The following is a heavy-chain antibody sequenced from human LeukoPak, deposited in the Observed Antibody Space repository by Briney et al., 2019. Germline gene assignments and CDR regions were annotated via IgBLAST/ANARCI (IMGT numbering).Heavy chain of an antibody. CDR2: IIPIFGTS. J-gene: IGHJ3*02. Sequence: RASVKVSCKASGGTFSNYAINWVRQAPGQGLEWMGGIIPIFGTSNYAQKFQGRVTITADESTSTAYMELSSLRSEDTAVYYCARDDGRYFDRLGHDAFDIWGQGTLVTVSS. CDR3: ARDDGRYFDRLGHDAFDI. D-gene: IGHD3-9*01. V-gene: IGHV1-69*13. CDR1: GGTFSNYA.